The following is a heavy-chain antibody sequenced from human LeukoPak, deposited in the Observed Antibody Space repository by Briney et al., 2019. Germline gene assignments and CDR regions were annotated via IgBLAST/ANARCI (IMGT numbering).Heavy chain of an antibody. CDR3: ARGGTTYYFHY. CDR2: INPNSGGT. J-gene: IGHJ4*02. Sequence: ASVKVSCKASGYTSTGYYMHWVRQAPGQGLEWMGWINPNSGGTNYAQKFQGRVTMTRDTSISTAYMEVSRLTADDTAVYYCARGGTTYYFHYWGQGTLVTVSS. CDR1: GYTSTGYY. D-gene: IGHD3/OR15-3a*01. V-gene: IGHV1-2*02.